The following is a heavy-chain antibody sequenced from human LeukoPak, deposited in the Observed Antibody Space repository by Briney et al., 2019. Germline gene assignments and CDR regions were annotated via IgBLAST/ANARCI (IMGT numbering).Heavy chain of an antibody. CDR1: GGSISSSSYY. CDR3: ARHIAYQLFLTGGAIDY. D-gene: IGHD2-2*01. CDR2: IYYSGST. J-gene: IGHJ4*02. Sequence: SETLSLTCTVSGGSISSSSYYWGWIRQPPGKGLEWIGSIYYSGSTYYSPSLKSRVTISVDTSKNQFSLKLSSVTAADTAVYYCARHIAYQLFLTGGAIDYWGQGTLVTVSS. V-gene: IGHV4-39*01.